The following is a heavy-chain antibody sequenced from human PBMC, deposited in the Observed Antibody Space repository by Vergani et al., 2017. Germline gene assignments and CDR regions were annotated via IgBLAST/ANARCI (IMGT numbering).Heavy chain of an antibody. V-gene: IGHV4-39*07. CDR2: IYYSGST. D-gene: IGHD2-2*01. Sequence: QLQLQESGPGLVKPSETLSLTCTVSGGSISSSSYYWGWIRQPPGKGLEWIGSIYYSGSTNYNPSLKSRVTISVDTSKNQFSLKLSSVTAADTAVYYCARAGGDCSSTSCYDYYYYYMDVWGKGTTVTVSS. CDR1: GGSISSSSYY. CDR3: ARAGGDCSSTSCYDYYYYYMDV. J-gene: IGHJ6*03.